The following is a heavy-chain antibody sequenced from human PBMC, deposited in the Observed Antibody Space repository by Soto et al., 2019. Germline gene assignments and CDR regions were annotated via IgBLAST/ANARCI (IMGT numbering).Heavy chain of an antibody. D-gene: IGHD1-26*01. CDR2: ISAYNGNT. J-gene: IGHJ6*02. CDR3: ARESGSYLLSNYYYYYGMDV. V-gene: IGHV1-18*04. CDR1: GYTFTSYG. Sequence: QVQLVQSGAEVKKPGASVKVSCKASGYTFTSYGISWVRQAPGQGLEWMGWISAYNGNTNYAQKLQGRVTMTTDTSTSTAYMELRSLRSDDTAVYYCARESGSYLLSNYYYYYGMDVWGQGTTVTVSS.